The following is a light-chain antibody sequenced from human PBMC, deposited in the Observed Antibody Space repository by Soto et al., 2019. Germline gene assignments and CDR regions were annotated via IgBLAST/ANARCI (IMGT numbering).Light chain of an antibody. CDR1: QGISSW. CDR2: AAS. J-gene: IGKJ2*01. Sequence: DIQMTQSPSSVSASVGDRVTITCRASQGISSWLDWYQQKPGKAPKLLIYAASSLQSGVPSRFSGSGSGTDFPLTISSLQPEDFATYYCQQANSFPYTFGQGTKLEI. CDR3: QQANSFPYT. V-gene: IGKV1-12*02.